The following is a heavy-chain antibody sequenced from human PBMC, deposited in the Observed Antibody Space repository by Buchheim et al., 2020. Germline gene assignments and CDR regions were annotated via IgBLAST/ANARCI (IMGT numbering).Heavy chain of an antibody. V-gene: IGHV4-61*01. D-gene: IGHD6-13*01. CDR1: GGSVSSGSYY. J-gene: IGHJ5*02. CDR3: ARDAYSSSWYSDDEYNWFDP. CDR2: IYYSGST. Sequence: QVQLQESGPGLVKPSETLSLTCTVSGGSVSSGSYYWSWIRQPPGKGLEWIGYIYYSGSTNYNPSLKSRVTISVDTSKNQFSLKLSSVTAADTAVYYCARDAYSSSWYSDDEYNWFDPWGQGTL.